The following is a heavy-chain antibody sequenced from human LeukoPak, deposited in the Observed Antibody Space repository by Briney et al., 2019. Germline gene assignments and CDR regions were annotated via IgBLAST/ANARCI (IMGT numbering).Heavy chain of an antibody. D-gene: IGHD5-18*01. J-gene: IGHJ5*02. CDR2: ISAYNGNT. Sequence: GASVKVSCKGSGYTFTSYGISWVRQAPGQGLEWMGWISAYNGNTNYAQKLQGRVTMTTDTSTSTAYMELRSLRSDDTAVYYCARALGGPTWIQLWLWNFPPYNWFDPWGQGTLVTVSS. V-gene: IGHV1-18*01. CDR1: GYTFTSYG. CDR3: ARALGGPTWIQLWLWNFPPYNWFDP.